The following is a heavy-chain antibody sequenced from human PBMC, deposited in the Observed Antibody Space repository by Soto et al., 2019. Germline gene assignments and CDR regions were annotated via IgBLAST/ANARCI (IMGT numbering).Heavy chain of an antibody. CDR1: GFTVSSNC. CDR2: IYSGGTT. J-gene: IGHJ5*02. V-gene: IGHV3-53*02. CDR3: ARAWWSSSRWFDP. Sequence: EVQLVETGGGLIQPGGSLRLSCEVTGFTVSSNCMSWVRQAPGKGLEWVSVIYSGGTTYSADSVKGRFTISRDDSKNTLYLQMNSLRAEDTAVYYCARAWWSSSRWFDPWGQGTLVTVSS. D-gene: IGHD6-6*01.